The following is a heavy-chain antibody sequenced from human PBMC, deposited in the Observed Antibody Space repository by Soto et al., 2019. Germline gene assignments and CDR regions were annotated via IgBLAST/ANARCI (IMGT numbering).Heavy chain of an antibody. CDR1: GFAFNKFG. CDR2: ISYDGSYQ. Sequence: QVQLVESGGGVVQPGTSLRLSCEASGFAFNKFGMHWVRQAPGNGLEWVAFISYDGSYQYYADSVQGRVTITRDNSMNTLHMQLNSLRREDTAVYYCAKGGDVGGVLGDHWGQGTLVTVSS. J-gene: IGHJ4*02. CDR3: AKGGDVGGVLGDH. V-gene: IGHV3-30*18. D-gene: IGHD1-26*01.